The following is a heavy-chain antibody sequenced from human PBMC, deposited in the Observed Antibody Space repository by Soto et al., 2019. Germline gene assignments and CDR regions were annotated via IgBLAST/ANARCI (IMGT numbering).Heavy chain of an antibody. CDR3: ERDRNEGAAGYFDL. V-gene: IGHV1-69*13. CDR1: GGTFRRYA. J-gene: IGHJ2*01. CDR2: IIAIVGTA. Sequence: QVQLVQSGAEVKKPGSSVKVSCMPSGGTFRRYAIRWVRQAPGQGLEWMGEIIAIVGTANYAQKFQGRGTISADESTSTAYMELSSLRSEDTAVYYCERDRNEGAAGYFDLWCRGTLVTVSS. D-gene: IGHD6-13*01.